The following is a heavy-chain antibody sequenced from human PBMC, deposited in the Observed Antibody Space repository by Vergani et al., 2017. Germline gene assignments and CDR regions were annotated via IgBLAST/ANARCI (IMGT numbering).Heavy chain of an antibody. CDR3: AKDPYSSGWYGLFDY. CDR1: GFTFSHYS. CDR2: IKQDGSEK. V-gene: IGHV3-7*03. Sequence: EVQMVESGGGLVKPGGSLRLSCVASGFTFSHYSMNWVRQAPGKGLEWVANIKQDGSEKYYVDSVKGRFTISRDNAKNSLYLQMNSLRAEDTAVYYCAKDPYSSGWYGLFDYWGQGTLVTVSS. D-gene: IGHD6-19*01. J-gene: IGHJ4*02.